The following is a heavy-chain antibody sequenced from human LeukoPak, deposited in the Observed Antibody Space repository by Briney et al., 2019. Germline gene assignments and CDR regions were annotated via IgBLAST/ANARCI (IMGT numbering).Heavy chain of an antibody. Sequence: GGSLRLSCAASGFTFSSYAMSWVRQAPGKGLEWVSYISSSGSIMYYADSVKGRFTISRDNAKNSLYLQMNSLRAEDTAVYYCARDISSYWGQGTLVTVSS. V-gene: IGHV3-48*04. D-gene: IGHD2/OR15-2a*01. CDR3: ARDISSY. CDR2: ISSSGSIM. J-gene: IGHJ4*02. CDR1: GFTFSSYA.